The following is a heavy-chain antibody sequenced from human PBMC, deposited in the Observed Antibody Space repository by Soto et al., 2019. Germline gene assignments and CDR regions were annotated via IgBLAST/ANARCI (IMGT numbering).Heavy chain of an antibody. J-gene: IGHJ4*02. CDR1: GGSIGSGGYS. D-gene: IGHD5-18*01. CDR2: IYHSGST. CDR3: ASGYSYELSFDY. V-gene: IGHV4-30-2*01. Sequence: PSETLSLTCAVSGGSIGSGGYSWSWIRQPPGKGLEWIGYIYHSGSTYYNPSLKSRVTISVDRSKNQFSLKLSSVTAADTAVYYCASGYSYELSFDYWGQGTLVTVSS.